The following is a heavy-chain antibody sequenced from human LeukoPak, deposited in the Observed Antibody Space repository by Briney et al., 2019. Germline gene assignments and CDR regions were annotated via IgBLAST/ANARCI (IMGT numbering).Heavy chain of an antibody. J-gene: IGHJ4*02. CDR1: GGSISSYY. Sequence: SETLSLTCAVSGGSISSYYWNWIRQPPGRGLGWIGYIYYSGSTNYNPSLKSRVTISVDTSKNQFSLKLSSVTAADTAVYYCARGPPPDFDFWGRGTLVTVSS. V-gene: IGHV4-59*12. CDR2: IYYSGST. CDR3: ARGPPPDFDF.